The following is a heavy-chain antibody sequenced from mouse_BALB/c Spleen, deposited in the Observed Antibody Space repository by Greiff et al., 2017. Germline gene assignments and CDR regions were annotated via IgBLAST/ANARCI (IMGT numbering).Heavy chain of an antibody. D-gene: IGHD2-4*01. CDR1: GYTFTDYN. Sequence: EVQLQQSGPELVKPGASVKISCKASGYTFTDYNMHWVKQSHGKSLEWIGYIYPYNGGTGYNQKFKSKATLTVDNSSSTAYMELRSLTSEDSAVYYCARCYDYWCAYWGQGTLVTVSA. CDR2: IYPYNGGT. CDR3: ARCYDYWCAY. V-gene: IGHV1S29*02. J-gene: IGHJ3*01.